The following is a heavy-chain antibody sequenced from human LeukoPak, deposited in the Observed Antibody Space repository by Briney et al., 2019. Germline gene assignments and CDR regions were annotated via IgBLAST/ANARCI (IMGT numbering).Heavy chain of an antibody. J-gene: IGHJ3*02. CDR1: GFTFSTSE. Sequence: PGGSLRLSCAGSGFTFSTSEINWVRQAPGKGLEWISYTNGGGNVNFYADSVKGRFKISRDNAKNFLYLQMNGLRAEDTATYYCAKEIPLARGDAFDIWGQGTLVIVSS. CDR2: TNGGGNVN. D-gene: IGHD1-26*01. CDR3: AKEIPLARGDAFDI. V-gene: IGHV3-48*03.